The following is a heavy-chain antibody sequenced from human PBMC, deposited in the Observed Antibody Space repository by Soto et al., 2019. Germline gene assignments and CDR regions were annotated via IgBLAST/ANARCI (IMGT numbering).Heavy chain of an antibody. CDR2: ISGSGGST. Sequence: GGSLRLSCAASGFTFSSYAMSWVRQAPGKGLEWVSAISGSGGSTYYADSVKGRFTISRDNTKNSLYLQMNSLRDEDTAVYYCARPEYSSSSYGMDVWGQGTTVTVSS. D-gene: IGHD6-6*01. CDR3: ARPEYSSSSYGMDV. J-gene: IGHJ6*02. V-gene: IGHV3-23*01. CDR1: GFTFSSYA.